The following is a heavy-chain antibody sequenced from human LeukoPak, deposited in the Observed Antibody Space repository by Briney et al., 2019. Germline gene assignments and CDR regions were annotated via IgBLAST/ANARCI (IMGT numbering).Heavy chain of an antibody. Sequence: PSETLSLTCTVSGGSISSYYWSWIRQPPGKGLEWIGYIYYSGSTNYNPSLKSRVTISIDTSKNQFSLQLSSVTAADAAVYYCAAIAAAATSWGQGALVTVSS. CDR3: AAIAAAATS. CDR1: GGSISSYY. J-gene: IGHJ5*02. CDR2: IYYSGST. V-gene: IGHV4-59*01. D-gene: IGHD6-13*01.